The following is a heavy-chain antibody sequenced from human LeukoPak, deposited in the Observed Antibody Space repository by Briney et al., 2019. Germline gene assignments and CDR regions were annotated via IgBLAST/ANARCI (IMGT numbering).Heavy chain of an antibody. CDR3: ARGYDILTGTGWFDP. D-gene: IGHD3-9*01. CDR2: ISAYNGNT. Sequence: ASVKVSCKASGYTFTSYGISWARQAPGQGLEWMGWISAYNGNTNYAQKLQGRVTMTTDTSTSTAYMELRSLRSDDTAVYYCARGYDILTGTGWFDPWGQGTLVTVSS. J-gene: IGHJ5*02. V-gene: IGHV1-18*01. CDR1: GYTFTSYG.